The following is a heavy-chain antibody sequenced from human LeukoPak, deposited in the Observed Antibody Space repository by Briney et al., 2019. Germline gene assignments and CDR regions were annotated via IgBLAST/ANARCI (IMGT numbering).Heavy chain of an antibody. V-gene: IGHV3-30*02. J-gene: IGHJ6*02. CDR2: IRYDGSNK. Sequence: GGSLRLSCAASGFTFSSYGMHWVRQAPGKGLEWVAFIRYDGSNKYYADSVKGRFTISRDNSKNTLYLQMNSLRAEDTAVYYCAKDPYYYYYGMDVWGQGTTVTVSS. CDR1: GFTFSSYG. CDR3: AKDPYYYYYGMDV.